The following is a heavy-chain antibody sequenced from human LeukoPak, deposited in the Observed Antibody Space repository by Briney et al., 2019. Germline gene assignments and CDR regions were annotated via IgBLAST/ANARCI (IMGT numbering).Heavy chain of an antibody. V-gene: IGHV1-8*03. CDR2: MNPNSGNT. Sequence: ASVKVSCKASGHTFTSYDINWVRQATGQGLEWMGWMNPNSGNTGYAQKFQGRVTITRNTSISTAYMELSSLRSEDTAVYYCARAPRITMVRGVIYWFDPWGQGTLVTVSS. CDR1: GHTFTSYD. CDR3: ARAPRITMVRGVIYWFDP. D-gene: IGHD3-10*01. J-gene: IGHJ5*02.